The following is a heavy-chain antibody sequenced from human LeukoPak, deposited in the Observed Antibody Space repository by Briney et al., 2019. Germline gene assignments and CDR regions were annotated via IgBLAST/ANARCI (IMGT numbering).Heavy chain of an antibody. V-gene: IGHV3-48*02. J-gene: IGHJ6*03. CDR2: ISSSSSTI. CDR1: GFTFSSYS. Sequence: RTGGSLRLSCAASGFTFSSYSMNWVRQAPGKGLEWVSYISSSSSTIYYADSVKGRFTISRDNAKNSLYLQMNSLRDEDTAVYYCARGLSYDFWSADSPYYYYYYMDVWGKGTTVTVSS. CDR3: ARGLSYDFWSADSPYYYYYYMDV. D-gene: IGHD3-3*01.